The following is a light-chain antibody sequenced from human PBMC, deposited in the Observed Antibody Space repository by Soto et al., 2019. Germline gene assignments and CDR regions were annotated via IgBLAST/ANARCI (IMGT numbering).Light chain of an antibody. CDR2: ENN. J-gene: IGLJ2*01. V-gene: IGLV1-51*02. Sequence: QSVLTQPPSVSAAPGQKVTISCSGSSSNIGNNYVSWYQQLPGTAPKLLIYENNKRPSGIPDRFSGSKSGTSATLGITGLQTGDEADYYCGTWDSSLSVVVGGGTKLTVL. CDR3: GTWDSSLSVV. CDR1: SSNIGNNY.